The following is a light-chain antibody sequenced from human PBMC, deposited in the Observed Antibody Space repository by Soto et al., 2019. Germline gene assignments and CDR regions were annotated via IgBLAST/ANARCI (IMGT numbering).Light chain of an antibody. J-gene: IGKJ3*01. CDR2: AAS. V-gene: IGKV1-27*01. CDR3: KKYRSVPV. Sequence: DIQMTQSPTSLSASVGDRVTITCRASQGIRNFVAWYQQKPGKAPKLLIYAASTLQSGVPSRFSGSGSGTDFTLTINSLQPEDVATYSRKKYRSVPVFGPGTKVELK. CDR1: QGIRNF.